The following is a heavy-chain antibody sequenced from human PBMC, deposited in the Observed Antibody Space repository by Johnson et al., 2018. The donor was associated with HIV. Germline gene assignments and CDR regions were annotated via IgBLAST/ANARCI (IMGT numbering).Heavy chain of an antibody. J-gene: IGHJ3*02. CDR1: GFTFSSYD. V-gene: IGHV3-13*01. CDR3: ARDQSEVDAFDI. Sequence: MLLVESGGGLVQPGGSLRLSCAASGFTFSSYDMHWVRQATGKGLEWVSAIGTAGDTYYPGSVKGRFTISRENAKNSLYLQMNSLRAEDTAVYYCARDQSEVDAFDIWGEGTMVTVSS. CDR2: IGTAGDT.